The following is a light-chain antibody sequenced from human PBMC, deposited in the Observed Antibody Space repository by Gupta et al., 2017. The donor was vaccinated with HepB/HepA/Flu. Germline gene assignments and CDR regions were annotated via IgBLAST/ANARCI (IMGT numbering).Light chain of an antibody. CDR3: QQHNNWPLT. V-gene: IGKV3-15*01. CDR2: GAS. J-gene: IGKJ4*01. Sequence: EIVMTQSPATLSVSPGERATLSCRASQSVSSNLAWYQQKPGQAPRLLIYGASPRATGIPARFSGSGSGTEFTLTISSLQSEDFAVYYCQQHNNWPLTFGGGTKVEIK. CDR1: QSVSSN.